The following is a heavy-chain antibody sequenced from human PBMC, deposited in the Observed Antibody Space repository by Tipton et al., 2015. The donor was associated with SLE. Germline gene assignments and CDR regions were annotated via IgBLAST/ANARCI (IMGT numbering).Heavy chain of an antibody. V-gene: IGHV4-34*01. D-gene: IGHD1-26*01. J-gene: IGHJ6*03. CDR1: GGSFSGYY. Sequence: TLSLTCAVYGGSFSGYYWSWIRQPPGKGLEWIGEINHSGSTNYNPSLKSRVTISVDTSKNQFSLKVSSVTAADTAVYYCARDSGSYLNYYYYYYMDVWGKGTTVTVSS. CDR3: ARDSGSYLNYYYYYYMDV. CDR2: INHSGST.